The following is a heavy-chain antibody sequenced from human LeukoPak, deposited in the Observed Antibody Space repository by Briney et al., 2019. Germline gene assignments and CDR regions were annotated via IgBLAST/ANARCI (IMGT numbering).Heavy chain of an antibody. V-gene: IGHV4-30-4*01. CDR2: IYYSGST. Sequence: PSQTLSLTCTVSGGSISSGDYYWSWIRQPPGKGLEWIGYIYYSGSTYYNPSLKSRVTISVDTSKNQFSLKLSSVTAADTAVYYCAREGVTAIRGFDYWGQGTLVTVSS. CDR1: GGSISSGDYY. D-gene: IGHD2-21*02. CDR3: AREGVTAIRGFDY. J-gene: IGHJ4*02.